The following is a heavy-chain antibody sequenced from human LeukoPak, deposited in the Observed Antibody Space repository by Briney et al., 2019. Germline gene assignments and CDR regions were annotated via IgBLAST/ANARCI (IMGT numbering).Heavy chain of an antibody. CDR3: AREVADYDSSGYYSSGDWFDP. Sequence: PSETLSLTCTVSGGSISSGGYYWSWIRQHPGKGLEWIGYIYYSGSTYYNPSLKSRVTISVDTSKNQFSLKLSSVTAADTAVYYCAREVADYDSSGYYSSGDWFDPWGQGTLVTVSS. CDR1: GGSISSGGYY. CDR2: IYYSGST. D-gene: IGHD3-22*01. V-gene: IGHV4-31*03. J-gene: IGHJ5*02.